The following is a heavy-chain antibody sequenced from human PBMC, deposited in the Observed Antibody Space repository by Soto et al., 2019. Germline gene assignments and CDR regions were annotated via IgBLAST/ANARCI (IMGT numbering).Heavy chain of an antibody. V-gene: IGHV1-18*01. J-gene: IGHJ4*02. CDR2: ISAYNGNT. Sequence: SGYTFTSYGISWVRQAPGQGLEWMGWISAYNGNTNYAQKLQGRVTMTTDTSTSTAYMELRSLRSDDTAVYYCARGPRVAATGREGVDYWGQGTLVTVS. CDR3: ARGPRVAATGREGVDY. CDR1: GYTFTSYG. D-gene: IGHD6-13*01.